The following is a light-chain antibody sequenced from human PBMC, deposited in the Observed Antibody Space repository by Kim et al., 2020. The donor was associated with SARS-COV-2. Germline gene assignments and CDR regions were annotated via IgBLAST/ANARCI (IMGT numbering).Light chain of an antibody. V-gene: IGKV3-20*01. CDR2: GAS. CDR3: QQYDVSPFT. J-gene: IGKJ3*01. Sequence: SPGARAALSCRASQSITNNYVAWYQQKPGRAPRLLIYGASTRATGIPDRFSGRGSGTDFTLTVSRLEPGDFAVYYCQQYDVSPFTFGPGTKVDIK. CDR1: QSITNNY.